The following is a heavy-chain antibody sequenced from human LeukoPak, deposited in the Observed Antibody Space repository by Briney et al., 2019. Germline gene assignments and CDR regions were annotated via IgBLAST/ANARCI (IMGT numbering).Heavy chain of an antibody. CDR2: ISFDGSEK. V-gene: IGHV3-30*18. CDR3: AKVNKGGYDSFDY. J-gene: IGHJ4*02. D-gene: IGHD5-12*01. Sequence: GGSLRLSCAASGFSFTTYGMHWVRQPPGKGLEWVALISFDGSEKYYAESVKGRFTISRDNSKNTLYLQMNSLRPEDTAVYYRAKVNKGGYDSFDYWGQGTLVTVSS. CDR1: GFSFTTYG.